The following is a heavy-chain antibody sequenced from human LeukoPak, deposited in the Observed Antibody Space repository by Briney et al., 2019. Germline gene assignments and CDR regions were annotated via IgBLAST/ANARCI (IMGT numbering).Heavy chain of an antibody. CDR1: GGSISSYY. J-gene: IGHJ6*03. CDR3: AGGYFDWSAYYYYMDV. CDR2: IYYSGST. D-gene: IGHD3-9*01. Sequence: SETLSLTCTVSGGSISSYYWSWIRQPPGKGLEWIGYIYYSGSTNYNPSLKSRVTISVDTSKNQFSLKLSSVTAADTAVYYCAGGYFDWSAYYYYMDVWGKGTTVTVS. V-gene: IGHV4-59*01.